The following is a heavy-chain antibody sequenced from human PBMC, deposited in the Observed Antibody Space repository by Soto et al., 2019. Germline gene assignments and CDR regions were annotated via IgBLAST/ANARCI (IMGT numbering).Heavy chain of an antibody. CDR2: FDPEDGKT. CDR3: ATAPDPNWFDP. J-gene: IGHJ5*02. V-gene: IGHV1-24*01. CDR1: GYTFTSYA. Sequence: ASVKVSCKASGYTFTSYAMHWVRQAPGQRLEWMGGFDPEDGKTIYAQKFQGRVTMTEDTSTDTAYMELSSLRSEDTAVYYCATAPDPNWFDPWGQGTLVTVSS.